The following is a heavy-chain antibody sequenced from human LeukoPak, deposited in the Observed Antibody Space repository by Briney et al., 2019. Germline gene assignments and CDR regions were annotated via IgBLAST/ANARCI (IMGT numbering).Heavy chain of an antibody. J-gene: IGHJ3*02. CDR3: ARLTGAAAILDVFDI. CDR2: TYYRSKWYN. V-gene: IGHV6-1*01. Sequence: SQTLSLTCVISGDSVSSNSAAWNWIRQSPSRGLEWLGRTYYRSKWYNDYAVSVKSRITINPDTSKNQFSLQLNSVTPEDTAVYFCARLTGAAAILDVFDIWGQGTMVTVSS. D-gene: IGHD6-13*01. CDR1: GDSVSSNSAA.